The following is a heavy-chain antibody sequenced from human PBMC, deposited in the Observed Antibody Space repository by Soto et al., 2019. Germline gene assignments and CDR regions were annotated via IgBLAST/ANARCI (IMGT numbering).Heavy chain of an antibody. V-gene: IGHV3-7*01. CDR1: GFTFSNYW. CDR2: IKQDGSEK. Sequence: GGSLRLSCAASGFTFSNYWMSWVRQAPGKGLEWVAHIKQDGSEKYYVDSVEGRFTLSIDNAKNSLHLHMNSLRAEDTAIYFFPRFAYNNCWIFEYGGQGTLVTVSS. D-gene: IGHD6-19*01. CDR3: PRFAYNNCWIFEY. J-gene: IGHJ4*01.